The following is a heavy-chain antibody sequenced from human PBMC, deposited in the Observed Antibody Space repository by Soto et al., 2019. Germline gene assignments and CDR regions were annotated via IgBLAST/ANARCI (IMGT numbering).Heavy chain of an antibody. J-gene: IGHJ4*02. CDR1: GGSISSGGYY. V-gene: IGHV4-31*03. CDR2: IYYSGST. Sequence: QVQLQESGPGLVKPSQTLSLTCTVSGGSISSGGYYWSWIRQHPGKGLEWIGYIYYSGSTYYNPSLESRVTISVDTSKNQFSLKLSSVTAADTAVYYCARLVVPQAEFDYWGQGTLVTVSS. CDR3: ARLVVPQAEFDY. D-gene: IGHD2-2*01.